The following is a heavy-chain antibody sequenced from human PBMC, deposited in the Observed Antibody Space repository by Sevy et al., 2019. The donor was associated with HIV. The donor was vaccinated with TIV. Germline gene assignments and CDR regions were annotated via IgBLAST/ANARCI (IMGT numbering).Heavy chain of an antibody. CDR1: GFTFSSYS. J-gene: IGHJ2*01. CDR2: ISSSSNYI. Sequence: GGSLRLSCAASGFTFSSYSMNWVRQAPGKGLEWISSISSSSNYIYYADSVKGRFTISRDNAQNSLYLQMNSLRAEDTAVYYCARALIRTLWYFDLWGRGTVVTVSS. V-gene: IGHV3-21*01. D-gene: IGHD3-22*01. CDR3: ARALIRTLWYFDL.